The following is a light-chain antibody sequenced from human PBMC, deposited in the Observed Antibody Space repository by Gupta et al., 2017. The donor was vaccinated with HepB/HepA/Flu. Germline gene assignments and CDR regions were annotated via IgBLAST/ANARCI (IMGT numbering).Light chain of an antibody. V-gene: IGKV1-39*01. J-gene: IGKJ1*01. CDR3: QQSYSTPVT. CDR1: QSISSY. CDR2: AAS. Sequence: DIQMTQSPSSLSASVGDRVTITCRASQSISSYLNWYQQKPGNAPKLLIYAASSLQSGVPSRFSGSGSGTDFTLTISSLQPEDFASYYCQQSYSTPVTFGQGTKVEIK.